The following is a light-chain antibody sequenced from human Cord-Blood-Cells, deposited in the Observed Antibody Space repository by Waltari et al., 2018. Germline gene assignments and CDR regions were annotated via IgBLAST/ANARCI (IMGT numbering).Light chain of an antibody. CDR3: SSYTSSSTLV. V-gene: IGLV2-14*01. CDR1: RSDVGGYNY. J-gene: IGLJ2*01. CDR2: DFS. Sequence: QSALTQPASVSGSPGQSITISCTGTRSDVGGYNYVSWYQQHPGKAPKLMIYDFSKRPSGVSNRFSGSKSGNTASLTISGLQAEDEADYYCSSYTSSSTLVFGGGTKLTVL.